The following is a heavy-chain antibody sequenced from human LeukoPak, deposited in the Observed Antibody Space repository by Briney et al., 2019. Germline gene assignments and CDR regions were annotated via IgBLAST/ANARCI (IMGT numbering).Heavy chain of an antibody. CDR2: IFHSGST. V-gene: IGHV4-30-4*01. CDR3: ARHLEVTLDAFDI. D-gene: IGHD1-1*01. J-gene: IGHJ3*02. Sequence: SETLSLTCTVSGDSVNSDAHYWSWIRQSPEKGLEWIGYIFHSGSTYYNPSLKSRITISIDTSRNQFSLSLTSVTAADTAVYYCARHLEVTLDAFDIWGQGTMVTVSS. CDR1: GDSVNSDAHY.